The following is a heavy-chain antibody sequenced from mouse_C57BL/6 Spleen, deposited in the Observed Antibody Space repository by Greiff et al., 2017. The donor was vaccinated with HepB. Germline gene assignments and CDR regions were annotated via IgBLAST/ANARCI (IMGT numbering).Heavy chain of an antibody. J-gene: IGHJ4*01. CDR3: ASAPRAMDY. CDR2: IYPGDGDT. V-gene: IGHV1-82*01. CDR1: GYAFSSSW. Sequence: QVQLQQSGPELVKPGASVKISCKASGYAFSSSWMNWVKQRPGKGLEWIGRIYPGDGDTNYNGKFKGKATLTADKSSSTAYMQLSSLTSEDSAVYYCASAPRAMDYWGQGTSVTVSS.